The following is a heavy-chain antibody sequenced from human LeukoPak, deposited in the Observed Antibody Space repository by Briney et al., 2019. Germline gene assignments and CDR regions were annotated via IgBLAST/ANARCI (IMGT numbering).Heavy chain of an antibody. CDR3: ARGYSYGLIFDY. D-gene: IGHD5-18*01. CDR2: IYYSGST. J-gene: IGHJ4*02. Sequence: SETLSLTCTVSGGSISSYYWSWIRQPPGKGLEWIGYIYYSGSTNYSPSLKSRVTISVDTSKNQFSLKLSSVTAADTAVYYCARGYSYGLIFDYWGQGTLVTVSS. V-gene: IGHV4-59*01. CDR1: GGSISSYY.